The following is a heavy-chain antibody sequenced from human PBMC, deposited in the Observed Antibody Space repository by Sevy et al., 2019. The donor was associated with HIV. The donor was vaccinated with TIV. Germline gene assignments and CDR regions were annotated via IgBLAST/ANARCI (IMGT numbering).Heavy chain of an antibody. Sequence: GGSLRLSCAASGFIFSDYAMSWVRQAPGKGLEWVSSISRGDDSTYYADSVKGRFTVSRDNSKNTLYLQMNTLRAEDTALYYCAKFGDYYDSGGYYWYFDFWGRGTLVTVSS. CDR3: AKFGDYYDSGGYYWYFDF. CDR1: GFIFSDYA. CDR2: ISRGDDST. V-gene: IGHV3-23*01. D-gene: IGHD3-22*01. J-gene: IGHJ2*01.